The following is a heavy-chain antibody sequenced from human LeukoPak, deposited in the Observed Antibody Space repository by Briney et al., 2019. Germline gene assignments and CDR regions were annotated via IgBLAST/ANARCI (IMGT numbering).Heavy chain of an antibody. CDR2: MYYSGNT. D-gene: IGHD5-12*01. CDR1: GGSVSSGSYY. V-gene: IGHV4-30-4*08. J-gene: IGHJ4*02. Sequence: SETLSLTCSVSGGSVSSGSYYWSWIRQSPGRGLEWVGYMYYSGNTHYNPSLKSRVTMSVDTSTNQFSLRLSSVTAADTAVYYCARGSGYVRGDFDYWGQGTLVTVSS. CDR3: ARGSGYVRGDFDY.